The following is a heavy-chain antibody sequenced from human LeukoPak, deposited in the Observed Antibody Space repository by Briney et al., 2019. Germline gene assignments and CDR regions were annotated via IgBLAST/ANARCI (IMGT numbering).Heavy chain of an antibody. D-gene: IGHD6-13*01. V-gene: IGHV1-18*01. Sequence: ASVKVSCKASGYTFTSYGISWVRQAPGQGLEWMGWISAHNGNTNYAQKLQGRVTMTTDTSTSTAYMELRSLRSDDTAVYYCAREFLRGAAGNYYYYGMDVWGQGTTVTVSS. CDR2: ISAHNGNT. CDR1: GYTFTSYG. CDR3: AREFLRGAAGNYYYYGMDV. J-gene: IGHJ6*02.